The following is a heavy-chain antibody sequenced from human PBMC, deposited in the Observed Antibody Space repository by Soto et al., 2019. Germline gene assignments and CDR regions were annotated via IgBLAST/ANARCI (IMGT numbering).Heavy chain of an antibody. Sequence: QVQLVESGGGVVQPGRSLRLSCAASGFTFSSYAMHWVRQAPGKGLEWVAVISYDGSNKYYADSVKGRFTISRDNSKNTLYLQMNSLRAEDTAVYYCARPHDILTGVQSRIDYWGQGTRVTVSS. CDR3: ARPHDILTGVQSRIDY. CDR1: GFTFSSYA. V-gene: IGHV3-30-3*01. D-gene: IGHD3-9*01. CDR2: ISYDGSNK. J-gene: IGHJ4*02.